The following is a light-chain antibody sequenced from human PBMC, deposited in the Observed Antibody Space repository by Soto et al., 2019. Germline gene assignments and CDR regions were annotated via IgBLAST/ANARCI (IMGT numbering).Light chain of an antibody. CDR1: QSISNY. CDR3: QQSYTTLFT. CDR2: AAS. Sequence: DIQMTQSPSSLSASVGDRVTITCRASQSISNYLNWYQQKPGKAPKLLIYAASSLQSGVPTRFSGSGSGTDFTLTISSLQPEDFATYSCQQSYTTLFTFGPVTNVDI. V-gene: IGKV1-39*01. J-gene: IGKJ3*01.